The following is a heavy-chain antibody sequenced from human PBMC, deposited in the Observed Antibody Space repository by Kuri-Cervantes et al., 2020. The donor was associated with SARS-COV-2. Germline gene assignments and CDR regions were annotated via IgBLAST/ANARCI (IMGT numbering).Heavy chain of an antibody. Sequence: GESLKISCAASGFTFSSYGMHWVRQAPGKGLEWVAVISYDGSNKYYADSVKGRFTISRDNSKNTLYLQMNSLRSEDTAVYYCASGFWSGYYDHYGMDVWGQGTTVTVSS. J-gene: IGHJ6*02. CDR1: GFTFSSYG. CDR2: ISYDGSNK. V-gene: IGHV3-30*03. D-gene: IGHD3-3*01. CDR3: ASGFWSGYYDHYGMDV.